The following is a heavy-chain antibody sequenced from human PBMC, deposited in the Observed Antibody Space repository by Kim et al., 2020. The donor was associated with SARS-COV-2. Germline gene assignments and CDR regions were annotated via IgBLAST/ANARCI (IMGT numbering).Heavy chain of an antibody. CDR3: ARLSGPADY. Sequence: SYTNYSPSFQGHVTISADKSISTAYLQWRSLKASDTAMYYCARLSGPADYWGQGTLVTVSS. CDR2: SYT. V-gene: IGHV5-10-1*01. D-gene: IGHD2-15*01. J-gene: IGHJ4*02.